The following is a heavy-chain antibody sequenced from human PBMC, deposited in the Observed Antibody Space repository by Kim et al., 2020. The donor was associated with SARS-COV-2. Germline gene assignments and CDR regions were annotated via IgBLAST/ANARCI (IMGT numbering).Heavy chain of an antibody. CDR2: ISGSGGST. V-gene: IGHV3-23*01. CDR3: AKYTGPTYDSSGYRSSPGSLYYFDY. D-gene: IGHD3-22*01. CDR1: GFTFSSYA. J-gene: IGHJ4*02. Sequence: GGSLRLSCAASGFTFSSYAMSWVRQAPGKGLEWVSAISGSGGSTYYADSVKGRFTISRDNSKNTLYLQMNSLRAEDTAVYYCAKYTGPTYDSSGYRSSPGSLYYFDYWGQGTLVTVSS.